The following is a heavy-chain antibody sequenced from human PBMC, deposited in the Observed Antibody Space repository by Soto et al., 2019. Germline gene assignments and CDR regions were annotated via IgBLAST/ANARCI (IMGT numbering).Heavy chain of an antibody. Sequence: GESLKISCKGSGYSFTSYWISWVRQMPGKGLEWMGRIDPSDSYTNYSPSFQGHVTISADKSISTAYLQWSSLKASDTAMYYCASGVLVGPAAPNYYYYGMDVWGQGTTVTVSS. J-gene: IGHJ6*02. CDR2: IDPSDSYT. D-gene: IGHD2-2*01. CDR3: ASGVLVGPAAPNYYYYGMDV. V-gene: IGHV5-10-1*01. CDR1: GYSFTSYW.